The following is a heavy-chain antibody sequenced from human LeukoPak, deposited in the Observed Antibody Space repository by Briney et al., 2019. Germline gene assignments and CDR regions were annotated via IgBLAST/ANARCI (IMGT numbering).Heavy chain of an antibody. V-gene: IGHV1-69*06. D-gene: IGHD6-13*01. Sequence: GASVKVSCKASGGTFSSYAISWVRQAPGQGFEWMGGIIPIFGTANYAQKFQGRVTIAADKSTSTAYMELSSLRSEDTAVYYCARGQQLVGFDYWGQGTLVTVSS. CDR3: ARGQQLVGFDY. J-gene: IGHJ4*02. CDR1: GGTFSSYA. CDR2: IIPIFGTA.